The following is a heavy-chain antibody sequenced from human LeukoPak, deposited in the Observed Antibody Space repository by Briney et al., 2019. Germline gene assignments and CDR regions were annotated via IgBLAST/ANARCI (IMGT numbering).Heavy chain of an antibody. Sequence: SETLSLTCAVYGGSFSGYYWSWIRQPPGKGLEWIGEINHSGSTNYNPSLKSRVTISVDTSKNQFSLKLSSVTAADTAVYYCARGALGITIFGVVINQLNWFDPWGQGALVTVSS. J-gene: IGHJ5*02. V-gene: IGHV4-34*01. CDR1: GGSFSGYY. D-gene: IGHD3-3*01. CDR2: INHSGST. CDR3: ARGALGITIFGVVINQLNWFDP.